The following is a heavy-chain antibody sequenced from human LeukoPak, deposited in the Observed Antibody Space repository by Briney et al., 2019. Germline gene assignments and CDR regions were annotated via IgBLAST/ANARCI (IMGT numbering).Heavy chain of an antibody. J-gene: IGHJ6*03. CDR3: ARHTGYYGSGSYYYYYYYMDV. CDR2: INHSGST. D-gene: IGHD3-10*01. V-gene: IGHV4-34*01. CDR1: GGSFSGYY. Sequence: PSETLSLTCAVYGGSFSGYYWSWIRQPPGKGLEWIGEINHSGSTNYNPSLKSRVTISVDTSKNQFSLKLSSVTAADTAVYYCARHTGYYGSGSYYYYYYYMDVWGKGTTVTISS.